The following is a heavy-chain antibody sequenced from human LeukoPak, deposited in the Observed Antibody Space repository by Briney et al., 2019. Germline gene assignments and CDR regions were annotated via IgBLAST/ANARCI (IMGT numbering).Heavy chain of an antibody. CDR2: IGSSGSPT. CDR3: ARRPYSDTSGRLSDV. J-gene: IGHJ6*02. Sequence: GSLRLSCAASGFTFSSYTMSWVRQAPGKGLEWISYIGSSGSPTHYADSVGGRFTISRDNAKNSLYLQMNSLRDEDTAVYFCARRPYSDTSGRLSDVWGQGTMVTVSS. CDR1: GFTFSSYT. V-gene: IGHV3-48*02. D-gene: IGHD3-22*01.